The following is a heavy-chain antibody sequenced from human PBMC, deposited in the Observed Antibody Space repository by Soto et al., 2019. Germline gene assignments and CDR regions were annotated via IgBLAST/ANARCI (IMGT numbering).Heavy chain of an antibody. J-gene: IGHJ4*03. CDR1: VYIFVNYG. Sequence: QVQLVQSGDAVRKPGSSVQVSCKAPVYIFVNYGSAWGPQAPGQGLEWMGWISPYSGNTHYASKVRGRLTMNTDTSTRTAYTELGRLTADDTAVYYCAMVDNYVTATPYDDWGQGSLGTVSS. CDR3: AMVDNYVTATPYDD. D-gene: IGHD3-16*01. CDR2: ISPYSGNT. V-gene: IGHV1-18*01.